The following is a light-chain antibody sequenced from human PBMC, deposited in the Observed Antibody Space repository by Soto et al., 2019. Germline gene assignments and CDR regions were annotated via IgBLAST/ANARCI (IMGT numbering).Light chain of an antibody. V-gene: IGKV1-9*01. J-gene: IGKJ4*01. CDR2: AVS. CDR3: QQVHSYPVT. CDR1: QTFNND. Sequence: DIELTQAPSFLSASVGDRVTITCRASQTFNNDLAWYQQKPGKAPEVLIYAVSNLQSGVPTKFSGSGSGTDFTLTISSLQPEDFANYYCQQVHSYPVTFGGGTKVEIK.